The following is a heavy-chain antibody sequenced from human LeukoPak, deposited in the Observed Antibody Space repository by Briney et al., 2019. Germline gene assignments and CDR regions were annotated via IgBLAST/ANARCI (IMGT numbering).Heavy chain of an antibody. CDR2: IANDGRDK. D-gene: IGHD2-15*01. V-gene: IGHV3-30*18. J-gene: IGHJ4*02. Sequence: GGSLRLSCAASGFTFSRYAMHWVRRAPGKGLEWVAVIANDGRDKHSTDSVKGRFTITRDNSKNTLYLQMNSLRAEDTAVYYCAKGRCSGVGCDSFHSWGQGALVTVSS. CDR1: GFTFSRYA. CDR3: AKGRCSGVGCDSFHS.